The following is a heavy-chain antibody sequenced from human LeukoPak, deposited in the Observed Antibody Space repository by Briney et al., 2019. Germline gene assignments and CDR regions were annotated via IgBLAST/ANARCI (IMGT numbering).Heavy chain of an antibody. CDR3: AKPYCSSTSCPGHY. CDR1: GFTFSSYG. V-gene: IGHV3-23*01. J-gene: IGHJ4*02. D-gene: IGHD2-2*01. CDR2: ISGSGGSA. Sequence: PGGSLRLSCAASGFTFSSYGMSWVRQAPGKGLEWVSAISGSGGSAYYADSVKGRFTVSRDNSKNTLYLQMNGLRAEDTAVYYCAKPYCSSTSCPGHYWGQGTLVTVSS.